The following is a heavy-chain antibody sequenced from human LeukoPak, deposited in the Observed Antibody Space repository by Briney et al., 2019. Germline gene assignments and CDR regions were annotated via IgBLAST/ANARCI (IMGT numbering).Heavy chain of an antibody. J-gene: IGHJ4*02. Sequence: GGSLRLSCAASGFTFSSYGMHWVRQAPGKGLEWVAVISYDGSNKYYADSVKGRFTISRDNSKNTLYLQMNSLRAEDTAVYYCAKDSHSSGWYENWGQGTLVTVSS. CDR3: AKDSHSSGWYEN. CDR2: ISYDGSNK. V-gene: IGHV3-30*18. D-gene: IGHD6-19*01. CDR1: GFTFSSYG.